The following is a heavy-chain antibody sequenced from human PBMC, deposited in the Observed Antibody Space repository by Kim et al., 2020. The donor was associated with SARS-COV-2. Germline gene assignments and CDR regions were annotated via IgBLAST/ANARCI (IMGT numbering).Heavy chain of an antibody. J-gene: IGHJ5*01. Sequence: SETLSLTCTVSTGSISSGSYYWSWLRQAPGKGLEVIGYIYYLGDTNYNPLLKSRVTMSVDTSNNQFSLKLTSVTAEDTGMFFCARRSVAGAGWFDSWG. CDR2: IYYLGDT. CDR1: TGSISSGSYY. CDR3: ARRSVAGAGWFDS. V-gene: IGHV4-61*01. D-gene: IGHD6-19*01.